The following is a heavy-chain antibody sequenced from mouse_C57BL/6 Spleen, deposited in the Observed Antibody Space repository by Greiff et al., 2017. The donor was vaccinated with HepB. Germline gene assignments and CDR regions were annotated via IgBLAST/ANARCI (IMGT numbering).Heavy chain of an antibody. CDR1: GYAFSSYW. D-gene: IGHD1-1*01. Sequence: VKLMESGAELVKPGASVKISCKASGYAFSSYWMNWVKQRPGKGLEWIGQIYPGDGDTNYNGKFKGKATLTADKSSSTAYMQLSSLTSEDSAVYFCARYNYGSREDYWGQGTTLTVSS. J-gene: IGHJ2*01. V-gene: IGHV1-80*01. CDR2: IYPGDGDT. CDR3: ARYNYGSREDY.